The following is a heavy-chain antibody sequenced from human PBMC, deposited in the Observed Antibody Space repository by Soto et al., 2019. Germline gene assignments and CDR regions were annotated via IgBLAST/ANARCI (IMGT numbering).Heavy chain of an antibody. CDR2: INHSGST. CDR3: ARGAGGYCTNGVCYTHYYYYYGMDV. J-gene: IGHJ6*02. V-gene: IGHV4-34*01. Sequence: SETLSLTCAVYGGSFSGYYWSWIRQPPGKGLEWIGEINHSGSTNYNPSLKSRVTISVDTSKNQFSLKLSSVTAADTAVYYCARGAGGYCTNGVCYTHYYYYYGMDVWGQGTTVT. D-gene: IGHD2-8*01. CDR1: GGSFSGYY.